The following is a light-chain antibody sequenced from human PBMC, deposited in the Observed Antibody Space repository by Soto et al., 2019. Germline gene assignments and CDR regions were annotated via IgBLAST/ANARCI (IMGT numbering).Light chain of an antibody. V-gene: IGLV2-14*01. J-gene: IGLJ2*01. CDR3: SSYTSSSTLV. Sequence: QSALTQPASVSGSPGQSITISCTGTSSDVGGYNYVSWYPQHPGKAPKLMIYDVSNRPSGVSNRFAGSQSGNTASLTISGLQAEDEADYYCSSYTSSSTLVFGGGTKLPVL. CDR1: SSDVGGYNY. CDR2: DVS.